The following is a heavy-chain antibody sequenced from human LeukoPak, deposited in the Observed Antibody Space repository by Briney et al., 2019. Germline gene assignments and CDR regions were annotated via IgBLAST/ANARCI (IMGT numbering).Heavy chain of an antibody. CDR2: ISYDGSNK. Sequence: GGSLRLSCAASGFTFSSYAMHWVRQAPGKGLEWVAVISYDGSNKYYADPVKGRFTISRDNSKNTLYLQMNSLRAEDTAVYYCAREGCSSASCSSYYYMDVWGKGTTVTVS. J-gene: IGHJ6*03. D-gene: IGHD2-2*01. V-gene: IGHV3-30*04. CDR3: AREGCSSASCSSYYYMDV. CDR1: GFTFSSYA.